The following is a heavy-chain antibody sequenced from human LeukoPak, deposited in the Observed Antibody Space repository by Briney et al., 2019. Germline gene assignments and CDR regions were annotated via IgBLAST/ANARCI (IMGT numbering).Heavy chain of an antibody. CDR2: IVHSGTT. V-gene: IGHV4-34*01. J-gene: IGHJ4*02. CDR3: VRGTSAVRNLDS. CDR1: GGSFNSYY. D-gene: IGHD1-14*01. Sequence: RPSETLSLTCAVYGGSFNSYYWSWIRQPPGKGLEWIGEIVHSGTTNYSPSLKSRVTISVDTSKSQISLKLTSVTAADTAVFYCVRGTSAVRNLDSWGQGTLVTVSS.